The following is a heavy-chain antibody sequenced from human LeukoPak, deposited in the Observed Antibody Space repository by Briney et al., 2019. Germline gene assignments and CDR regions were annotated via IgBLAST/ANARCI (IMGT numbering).Heavy chain of an antibody. CDR1: GFIVNSNY. V-gene: IGHV3-23*01. Sequence: GGSLRLSCAASGFIVNSNYMNWVRQAPGKGLEWVSAISNNGGYTYYADSVQGRFTISRDNSKSTLCLQMNSLRAEDTAVYYCAKQLGYCSDGSCYFPYWGQGTLVTVSS. CDR2: ISNNGGYT. J-gene: IGHJ4*02. D-gene: IGHD2-15*01. CDR3: AKQLGYCSDGSCYFPY.